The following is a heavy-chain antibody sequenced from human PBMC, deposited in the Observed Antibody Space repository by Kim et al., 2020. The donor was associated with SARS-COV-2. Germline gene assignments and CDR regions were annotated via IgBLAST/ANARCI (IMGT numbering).Heavy chain of an antibody. D-gene: IGHD3-22*01. Sequence: SGSTNYNPSLKSRVTMSLDTSKNQFSLTLSSVTAADTAVYYCARRDGLFWGQGTLVTVSS. CDR3: ARRDGLF. V-gene: IGHV4-59*08. J-gene: IGHJ4*02. CDR2: SGST.